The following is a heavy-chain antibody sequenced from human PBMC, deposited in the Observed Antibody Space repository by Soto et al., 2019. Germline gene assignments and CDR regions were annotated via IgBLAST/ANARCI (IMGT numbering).Heavy chain of an antibody. CDR1: GYTFTGYY. Sequence: ASVKVSCKASGYTFTGYYMPWVRQAPGQGLEWMGWINPNSGGTNYAQKFQGRVTMTRDTSISTAHMELSRLRSDDTAAYYCARPSLARRYYYYYYGMDVWGQGTTVTV. D-gene: IGHD3-3*02. V-gene: IGHV1-2*02. CDR2: INPNSGGT. J-gene: IGHJ6*02. CDR3: ARPSLARRYYYYYYGMDV.